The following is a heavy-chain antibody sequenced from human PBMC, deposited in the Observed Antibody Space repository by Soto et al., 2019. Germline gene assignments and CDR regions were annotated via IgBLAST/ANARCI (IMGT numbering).Heavy chain of an antibody. CDR3: AKEQTFSSAPDY. J-gene: IGHJ4*02. V-gene: IGHV3-23*01. CDR1: GFTFSSYA. CDR2: ISGSGSI. Sequence: PGGSLRLSCAASGFTFSSYAMSWVRQAPGKGLEWVSAISGSGSIYYADSVKGRFTLSRDNSKNTLYLQMNSLTGEDTAVYYCAKEQTFSSAPDYWGQGTLVTVSS.